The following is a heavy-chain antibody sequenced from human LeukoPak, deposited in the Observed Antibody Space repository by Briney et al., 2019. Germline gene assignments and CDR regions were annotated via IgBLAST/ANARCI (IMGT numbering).Heavy chain of an antibody. D-gene: IGHD3-10*01. J-gene: IGHJ3*02. V-gene: IGHV3-21*01. CDR1: GFTFSSYS. CDR2: ISRSSSYI. Sequence: PGGSLRLSCAASGFTFSSYSMDWVRQAPGKGLEWVSSISRSSSYIYYADSVKGRFTISRDNAKNSLYLQMNSLRPEDTAMYYCARWPVPYYYGSGKAGAFDIWGQGTMVTVSS. CDR3: ARWPVPYYYGSGKAGAFDI.